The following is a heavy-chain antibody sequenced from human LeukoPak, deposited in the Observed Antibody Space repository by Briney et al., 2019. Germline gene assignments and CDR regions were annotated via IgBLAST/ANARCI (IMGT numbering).Heavy chain of an antibody. CDR3: AATAAISSSSFYYFDY. CDR2: ISAYNGNT. CDR1: GGTFSSYA. V-gene: IGHV1-18*01. J-gene: IGHJ4*02. Sequence: ASVKVSCKASGGTFSSYAISWVRQAPGQGLEWMGWISAYNGNTNYAQKLQGRVTMTTDTSTSTAYMELRSLRSDDTAVYYCAATAAISSSSFYYFDYWGQGTLVTVSS. D-gene: IGHD6-6*01.